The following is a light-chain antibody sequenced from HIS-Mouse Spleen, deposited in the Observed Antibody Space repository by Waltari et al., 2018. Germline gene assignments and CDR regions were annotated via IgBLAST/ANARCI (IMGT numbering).Light chain of an antibody. CDR2: EVS. V-gene: IGLV2-8*01. J-gene: IGLJ3*02. CDR3: CSYAGSSTWV. Sequence: QSALTQPPSASGSPGQSVTISCTGTSSDVGGYNYVSWYQQHPGNAPKLMIYEVSKRPSGVPDRFSGSKSGNTASLTVSGLQAEDEADYYCCSYAGSSTWVFGGGTKLTVL. CDR1: SSDVGGYNY.